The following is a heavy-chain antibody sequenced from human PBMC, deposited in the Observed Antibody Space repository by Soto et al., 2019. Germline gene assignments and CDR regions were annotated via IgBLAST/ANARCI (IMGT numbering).Heavy chain of an antibody. D-gene: IGHD3-10*01. CDR1: GFMFSTYG. CDR2: IWYDGTNK. V-gene: IGHV3-33*01. J-gene: IGHJ4*02. Sequence: QVQLVEPGGGVVQPGRSLRLSCAASGFMFSTYGMHWVRQAPGKGLEWVAFIWYDGTNKYYADSVKGRFTISRDNSKNTLYLQMNCLRAEDRVVYYCARVGLAGATAHFDYCGQGTLVTVSS. CDR3: ARVGLAGATAHFDY.